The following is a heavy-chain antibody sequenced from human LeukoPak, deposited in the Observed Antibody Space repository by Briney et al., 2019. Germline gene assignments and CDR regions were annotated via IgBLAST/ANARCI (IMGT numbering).Heavy chain of an antibody. CDR1: GYTFSSYG. CDR2: ISGYNGNT. Sequence: ASVKVSCKASGYTFSSYGIAWVRQAPGQGLEWMGWISGYNGNTNYAQKLQGRVSMTPDTSTPTAYMELRSLTSDDTALYYCARSSLGTITAGPFDYWGQGTLVTVSS. D-gene: IGHD5-12*01. V-gene: IGHV1-18*01. J-gene: IGHJ4*02. CDR3: ARSSLGTITAGPFDY.